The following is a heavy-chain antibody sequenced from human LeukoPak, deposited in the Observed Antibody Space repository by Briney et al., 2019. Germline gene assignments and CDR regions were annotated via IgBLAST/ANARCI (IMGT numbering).Heavy chain of an antibody. CDR3: ATDRRTPVAFDI. Sequence: ASVKVSCKVSGYTLTELSMHWVRQAPGKGLGWMGGFDPEDGETIYAQKFQGRVTMTEDTSTDTAYMELSSLRSEDTAVYYCATDRRTPVAFDIWGQGTMVTVSS. V-gene: IGHV1-24*01. CDR2: FDPEDGET. CDR1: GYTLTELS. J-gene: IGHJ3*02. D-gene: IGHD2-15*01.